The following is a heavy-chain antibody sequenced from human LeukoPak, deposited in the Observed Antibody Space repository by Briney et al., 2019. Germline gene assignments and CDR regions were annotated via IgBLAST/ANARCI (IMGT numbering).Heavy chain of an antibody. CDR2: IGSSGTTI. Sequence: GGSLRLSCAASGFTFSSYEMNWVRQAPGKGLEWVSFIGSSGTTIYYADSVKGRFTISRDNAKNSLYLQMNSLRAEDTAVYYCASRSGELLSYFDYWGQGTLVTVSS. V-gene: IGHV3-48*03. J-gene: IGHJ4*02. D-gene: IGHD3-10*01. CDR1: GFTFSSYE. CDR3: ASRSGELLSYFDY.